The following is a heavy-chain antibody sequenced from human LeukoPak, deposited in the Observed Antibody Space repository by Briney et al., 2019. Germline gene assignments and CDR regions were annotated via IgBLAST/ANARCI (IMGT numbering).Heavy chain of an antibody. V-gene: IGHV4-39*01. J-gene: IGHJ4*02. CDR3: ARQLWFGEFQFDY. Sequence: PSETLSLTCTVSGGSISSSSYYWGWIRQPPGKGLEWIGSIYYSGSTHYDPSLKGRVTTSVDTSKNQFSLKLSSVTAADTAVYYCARQLWFGEFQFDYWGQGTLVTVSS. CDR2: IYYSGST. D-gene: IGHD3-10*01. CDR1: GGSISSSSYY.